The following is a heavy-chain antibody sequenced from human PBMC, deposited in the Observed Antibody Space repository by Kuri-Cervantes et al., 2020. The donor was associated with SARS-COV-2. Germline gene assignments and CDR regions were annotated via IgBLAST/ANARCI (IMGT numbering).Heavy chain of an antibody. CDR1: GYTFTSYG. CDR2: ISAYNGNT. J-gene: IGHJ5*02. Sequence: ASVKVSCKASGYTFTSYGISWVRRAPGQGLEWMGWISAYNGNTNYAQKLQGRVTMTTDTSTSTAYMELSSLRSEDTAVYYCATHDYSNYEEYWFDPWGQGTLVTVSS. CDR3: ATHDYSNYEEYWFDP. V-gene: IGHV1-18*01. D-gene: IGHD4-11*01.